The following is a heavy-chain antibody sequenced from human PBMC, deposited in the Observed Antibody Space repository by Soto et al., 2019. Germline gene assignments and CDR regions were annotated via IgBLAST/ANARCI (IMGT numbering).Heavy chain of an antibody. CDR1: GYTFTSYA. CDR3: ARGKPDGYDYIWGSYRNQRLDY. Sequence: ASVKVSCKASGYTFTSYAMHWVRQAPGQRLEWMGWINAGNGNTKYSQKFQGRVTITRDTSASTAYMELSSLRSEDTAVYYCARGKPDGYDYIWGSYRNQRLDYWGQGTLVTVSS. V-gene: IGHV1-3*01. D-gene: IGHD3-16*02. J-gene: IGHJ4*02. CDR2: INAGNGNT.